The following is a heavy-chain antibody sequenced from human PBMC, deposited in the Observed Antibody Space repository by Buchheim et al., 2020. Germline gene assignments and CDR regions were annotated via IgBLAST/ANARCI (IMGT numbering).Heavy chain of an antibody. CDR3: ARALSGDPQNIDY. D-gene: IGHD2-21*01. CDR2: ISSSGSTI. V-gene: IGHV3-48*03. CDR1: GLTLSSYE. Sequence: EVQLVESGGGLVQPGGSLRLSCAASGLTLSSYEMNWVRQAPGKGLEWVSYISSSGSTIYYADSVKGRFTISRDNAKNSLYLQMNSLRAEDTAVYYCARALSGDPQNIDYWGQGTL. J-gene: IGHJ4*02.